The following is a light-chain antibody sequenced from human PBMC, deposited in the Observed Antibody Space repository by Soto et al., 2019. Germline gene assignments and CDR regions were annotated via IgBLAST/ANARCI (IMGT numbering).Light chain of an antibody. CDR3: QQYNNWPGT. Sequence: IVMTQSPATLPVSPGERATLSCRTSQSVNSHLAWYQHKPGQAPRLLIYGASSRATGIQTRFSGSGSGTEFTLTIDSLQSEDFAIYFCQQYNNWPGTFGGGTKVEIK. V-gene: IGKV3-15*01. CDR2: GAS. CDR1: QSVNSH. J-gene: IGKJ4*01.